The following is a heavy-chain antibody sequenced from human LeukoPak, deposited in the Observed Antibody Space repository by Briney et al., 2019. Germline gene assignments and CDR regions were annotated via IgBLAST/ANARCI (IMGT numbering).Heavy chain of an antibody. CDR2: INHSGST. CDR1: GGSFSGYY. J-gene: IGHJ6*03. D-gene: IGHD6-13*01. Sequence: SETLSLTCAVYGGSFSGYYWSWIRQPPGKGLEWIGEINHSGSTNYNPSLKSRVTISVDTSKNQFSLKLSSVTAADTAVYYCARGYRAAAGIYYYYYMDVWGKGTTVTVSS. CDR3: ARGYRAAAGIYYYYYMDV. V-gene: IGHV4-34*01.